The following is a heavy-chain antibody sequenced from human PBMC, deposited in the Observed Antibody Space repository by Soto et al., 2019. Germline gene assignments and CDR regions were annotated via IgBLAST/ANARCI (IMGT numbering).Heavy chain of an antibody. CDR3: ARTYVIFFLLFGDPQYLPPFPTRSSSDL. CDR2: LYYSGST. J-gene: IGHJ2*01. V-gene: IGHV4-39*01. Sequence: STSDYLGFLLLLAPGKGLEWIGSLYYSGSTYYNPSLKSRVTTSVDTSKNQFSLKLSCVTAADTAVYYCARTYVIFFLLFGDPQYLPPFPTRSSSDL. CDR1: STSDYL. D-gene: IGHD3-9*01.